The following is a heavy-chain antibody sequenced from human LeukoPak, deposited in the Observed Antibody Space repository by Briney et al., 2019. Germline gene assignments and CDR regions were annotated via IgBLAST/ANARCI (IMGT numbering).Heavy chain of an antibody. CDR2: IYYSGST. CDR1: GGSISSYY. D-gene: IGHD1-26*01. Sequence: SETLSLTCTVSGGSISSYYWSWIRQPPGKGLEWIGYIYYSGSTNYNPSLKSRVTISVDTSKNQFSLKLSSVTAADTAVYYCARHRSGSYYTFFDYWGQGTLVTVSS. V-gene: IGHV4-59*08. CDR3: ARHRSGSYYTFFDY. J-gene: IGHJ4*02.